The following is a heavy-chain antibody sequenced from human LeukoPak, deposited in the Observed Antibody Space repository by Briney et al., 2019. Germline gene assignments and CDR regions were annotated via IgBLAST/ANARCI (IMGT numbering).Heavy chain of an antibody. CDR3: ARAYCGGDCYNSRGWFDP. D-gene: IGHD2-21*02. Sequence: GSLRLSCAASGFSVTTYAMGWVRQAPGKGLEWVGSIYHSGSTYYIPSLKSRVTISVDTSKNQFSLKLSSVTAADTAVYYCARAYCGGDCYNSRGWFDPWGQGTLVTVSS. V-gene: IGHV4-38-2*01. CDR2: IYHSGST. CDR1: GFSVTTYA. J-gene: IGHJ5*02.